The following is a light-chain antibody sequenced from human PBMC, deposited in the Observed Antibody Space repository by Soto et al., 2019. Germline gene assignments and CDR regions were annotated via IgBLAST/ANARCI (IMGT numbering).Light chain of an antibody. CDR1: SSNIASNY. V-gene: IGLV1-47*01. CDR3: EAWDDSLSGPV. J-gene: IGLJ3*02. Sequence: QSVLTQPPSASGTPGQRVTISCSGSSSNIASNYVCWYQQLPGTAPKVLIYRDNQRPSGVPARFSGSKSGTSASLAISGRRSEDEADYYCEAWDDSLSGPVFGGGTKLTVL. CDR2: RDN.